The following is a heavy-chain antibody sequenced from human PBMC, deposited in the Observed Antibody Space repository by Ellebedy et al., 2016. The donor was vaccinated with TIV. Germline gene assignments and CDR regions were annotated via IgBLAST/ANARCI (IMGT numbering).Heavy chain of an antibody. J-gene: IGHJ6*03. Sequence: ASVKVSCXASGYTFTSYGISWVRQAPGQGLEWMGWISAYNGNTNYAQKLQGRVTMTTDTSTSTAYMELRSLRSDDTAVYYCARDGGAVWFGELFPYYYYYYMDVWGKGTTVTVSS. CDR1: GYTFTSYG. CDR2: ISAYNGNT. CDR3: ARDGGAVWFGELFPYYYYYYMDV. V-gene: IGHV1-18*01. D-gene: IGHD3-10*01.